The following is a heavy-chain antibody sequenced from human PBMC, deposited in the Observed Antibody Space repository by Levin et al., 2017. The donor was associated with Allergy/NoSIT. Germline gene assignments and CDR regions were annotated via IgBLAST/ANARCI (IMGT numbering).Heavy chain of an antibody. J-gene: IGHJ4*02. CDR2: IGLSSTTI. V-gene: IGHV3-48*02. Sequence: SSETLSLTCAASGFTFSIYGMNWVRQAPGKGLEWVSYIGLSSTTILYADSVKGRFTISRDNAKNSLYLEMNSLRDEDTAVYYCARLGTGLNPHPGYWGQGTLVTVSA. CDR1: GFTFSIYG. CDR3: ARLGTGLNPHPGY. D-gene: IGHD1-1*01.